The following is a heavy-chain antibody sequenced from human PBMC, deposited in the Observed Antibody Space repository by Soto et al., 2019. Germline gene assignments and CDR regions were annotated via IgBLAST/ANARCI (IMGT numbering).Heavy chain of an antibody. CDR3: ARGVVRWLRDPYYYYYYGMDV. CDR2: ISAYNGNT. V-gene: IGHV1-18*01. D-gene: IGHD5-12*01. J-gene: IGHJ6*02. CDR1: GYTFTSYG. Sequence: ASVKVSCKASGYTFTSYGISWVRQAPGQGLEWMGWISAYNGNTNYAQKLQGRVTMTTDTSTSTAYMELRSLRSDDTAVYYCARGVVRWLRDPYYYYYYGMDVWGQGTTVTVSS.